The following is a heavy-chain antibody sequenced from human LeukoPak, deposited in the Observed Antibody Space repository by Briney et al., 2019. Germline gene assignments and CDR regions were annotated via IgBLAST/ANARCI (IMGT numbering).Heavy chain of an antibody. V-gene: IGHV3-53*05. Sequence: GGSLRLSCAASGFTVSSNYMSWVRQAPGKGLEWVSVIYSGGSTYYADSVKGRFTISRDNSKNTLYLQMNSLRAEDTAVYYCARAPSEQWLVRGGAFDIWGQGTMVTVSS. CDR2: IYSGGST. CDR1: GFTVSSNY. D-gene: IGHD6-19*01. CDR3: ARAPSEQWLVRGGAFDI. J-gene: IGHJ3*02.